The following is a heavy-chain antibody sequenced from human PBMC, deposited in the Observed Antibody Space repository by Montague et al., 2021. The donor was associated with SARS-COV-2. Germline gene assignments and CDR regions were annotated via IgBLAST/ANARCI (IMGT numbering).Heavy chain of an antibody. D-gene: IGHD3-9*01. V-gene: IGHV4-61*09. CDR1: GGSISSASYY. Sequence: TRSLTCTVSGGSISSASYYWSWIRQPAGKGLEWIGHIYSTVITNYNPSLKSRVTISVDLSKNQFSLKMTSVTAADTAVYYCARGVYNRVIFVVSPRYYFDYWGQGNMVAVSA. CDR2: IYSTVIT. CDR3: ARGVYNRVIFVVSPRYYFDY. J-gene: IGHJ4*02.